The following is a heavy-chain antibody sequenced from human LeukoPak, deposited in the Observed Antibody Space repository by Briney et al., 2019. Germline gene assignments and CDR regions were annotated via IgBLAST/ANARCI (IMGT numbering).Heavy chain of an antibody. D-gene: IGHD3-10*01. CDR1: GGTFSSYA. V-gene: IGHV1-69*04. CDR2: IIPILGIA. Sequence: SVSVSCKASGGTFSSYAISWVRQAPGQGLEWMGRIIPILGIANYAQKFQGRVTITADKSTSTAYMELSSLRSEDTAVYYCASLFSGSYYYYGMDVWGQGTTVTVSS. J-gene: IGHJ6*02. CDR3: ASLFSGSYYYYGMDV.